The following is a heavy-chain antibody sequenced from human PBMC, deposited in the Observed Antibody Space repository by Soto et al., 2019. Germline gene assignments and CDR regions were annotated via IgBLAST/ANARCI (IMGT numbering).Heavy chain of an antibody. D-gene: IGHD5-12*01. J-gene: IGHJ5*02. V-gene: IGHV4-59*01. CDR1: GGSISSYY. CDR3: ARDQRYSGYDSKVFWFDP. CDR2: IYYSGST. Sequence: SETLSLTCTVSGGSISSYYWSWIRQPPGKGLEWIGYIYYSGSTNYNPSLKSRVTISVDTSKNQFSLKLSSVTAADTAVYYCARDQRYSGYDSKVFWFDPWGQGTLVTVSS.